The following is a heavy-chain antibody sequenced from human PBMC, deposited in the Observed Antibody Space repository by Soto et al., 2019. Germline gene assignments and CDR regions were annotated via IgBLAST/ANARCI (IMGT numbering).Heavy chain of an antibody. CDR2: IYYGGSA. D-gene: IGHD3-16*01. CDR1: GGSISTYY. J-gene: IGHJ4*02. CDR3: TRGGHCIDGMCSALDY. Sequence: QVQLQESGPGLVKPSETLSLTCTVSGGSISTYYWSWIRQPPGKGLEWIGYIYYGGSANYNPSLKSRVTISLDRSTKQFSLRLNSVTAADTAVYYCTRGGHCIDGMCSALDYWGQGTLVTVSS. V-gene: IGHV4-59*08.